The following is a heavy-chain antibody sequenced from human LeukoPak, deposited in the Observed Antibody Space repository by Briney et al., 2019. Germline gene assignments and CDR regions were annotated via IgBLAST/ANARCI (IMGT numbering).Heavy chain of an antibody. Sequence: SSETLSLTCTVSGYSISSGSYWGWIRQPPGKGLEWIVSMYHGGTTYHNPSFKSRVTISVDTSRNQISLRLSSVTAADTAVYYCARDCTGGTCYLDYWGQGTLVTVSS. CDR1: GYSISSGSY. D-gene: IGHD2-8*02. CDR2: MYHGGTT. V-gene: IGHV4-38-2*02. J-gene: IGHJ4*02. CDR3: ARDCTGGTCYLDY.